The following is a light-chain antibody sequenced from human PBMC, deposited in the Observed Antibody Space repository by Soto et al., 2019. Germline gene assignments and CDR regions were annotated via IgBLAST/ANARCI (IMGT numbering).Light chain of an antibody. V-gene: IGKV1-5*03. CDR3: QQYNSYPIT. CDR2: KAS. CDR1: QSISSW. J-gene: IGKJ5*01. Sequence: DILMTQSPSTLSASVGDRVTITCRASQSISSWLAWYQQKPGKAPKLLIYKASSLASGVPSRFSGSGSGTEFTLTISSLQPDDFATYYCQQYNSYPITFGQGTRLEIK.